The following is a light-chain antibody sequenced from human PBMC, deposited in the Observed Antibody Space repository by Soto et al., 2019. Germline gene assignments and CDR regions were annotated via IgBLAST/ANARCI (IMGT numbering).Light chain of an antibody. CDR1: QTIRTY. CDR3: QQSDSTPYT. J-gene: IGKJ2*01. CDR2: DAS. Sequence: DIQMTQSPSSLSASVGDRVTITCRASQTIRTYLNWYQQKPGKDPRLLIYDASSLLSGVSSRFSGSGSGTDFTLTIASLQPEDFSTYYCQQSDSTPYTVGLGTNVEI. V-gene: IGKV1-39*01.